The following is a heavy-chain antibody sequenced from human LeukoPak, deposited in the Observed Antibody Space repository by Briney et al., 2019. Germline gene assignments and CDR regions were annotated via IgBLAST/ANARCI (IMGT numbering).Heavy chain of an antibody. CDR1: GFTFSGSA. D-gene: IGHD1-14*01. Sequence: GGSLRLSCAASGFTFSGSAMHWVRQASGKGLEWVGRIRTKANSYATTYAASVKGRLTMSRDDSKKTAFLQMNSLKTEDTAVYYCTRGQPRWFDPWGQGTLVTVSS. J-gene: IGHJ5*02. CDR3: TRGQPRWFDP. V-gene: IGHV3-73*01. CDR2: IRTKANSYAT.